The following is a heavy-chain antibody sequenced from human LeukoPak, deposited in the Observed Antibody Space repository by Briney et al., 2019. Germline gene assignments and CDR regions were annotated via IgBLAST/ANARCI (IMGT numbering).Heavy chain of an antibody. CDR2: IFYSGSA. Sequence: PSETLSLTCTVSGGSISPYSWSWIRQPPGKELEWIAFIFYSGSAHYNPSLTSRVTISVDTSKNQFSLKLTSVTAADTAVYYCARHSVGSPHYFDYWGQGTPVTVSS. J-gene: IGHJ4*02. V-gene: IGHV4-59*08. D-gene: IGHD5/OR15-5a*01. CDR3: ARHSVGSPHYFDY. CDR1: GGSISPYS.